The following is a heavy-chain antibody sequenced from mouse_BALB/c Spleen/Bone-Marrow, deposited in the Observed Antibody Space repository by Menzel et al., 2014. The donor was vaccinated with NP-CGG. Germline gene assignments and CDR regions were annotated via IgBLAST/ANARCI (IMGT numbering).Heavy chain of an antibody. CDR3: ARSNSISTATDY. Sequence: VKLVESGAELVKPGASVKLSCKASGYTFTNYDINWVRRRPEQGLEWIGWIFPGNGSTNYNEKFKGKATLTTDKSSSTAYMQLSRLTSEDSAVYFCARSNSISTATDYWGQGTTPTVSS. J-gene: IGHJ2*01. D-gene: IGHD1-2*01. V-gene: IGHV1-77*01. CDR1: GYTFTNYD. CDR2: IFPGNGST.